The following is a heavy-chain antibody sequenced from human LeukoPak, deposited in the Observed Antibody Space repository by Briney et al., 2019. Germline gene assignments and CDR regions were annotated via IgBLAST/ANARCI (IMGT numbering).Heavy chain of an antibody. V-gene: IGHV4-39*01. CDR2: IYYSGSS. Sequence: PSETLSLTCTVSGGSISSSTYYWGWIRQPPGEGLEWIGNIYYSGSSYYNPSLKSRVTISVDTSKNQFSLRLTSVTAADTAVYYCARHHRTYRRLGEPGPNWFDPWGQGALVTVSS. J-gene: IGHJ5*02. CDR3: ARHHRTYRRLGEPGPNWFDP. CDR1: GGSISSSTYY. D-gene: IGHD3-10*01.